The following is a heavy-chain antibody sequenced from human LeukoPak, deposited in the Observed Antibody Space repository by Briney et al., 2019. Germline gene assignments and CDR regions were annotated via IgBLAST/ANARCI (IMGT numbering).Heavy chain of an antibody. CDR1: GFTSDDHG. Sequence: GGSLRLSCAASGFTSDDHGMSWVRQAPGKGLEWVSSIRWDGGSTGYADSVKGGFTISRDNAKHSLYLQMNSLRAEDTALYYCAREGYYYYYYMDVWGKGTTVTVSS. CDR3: AREGYYYYYYMDV. V-gene: IGHV3-20*04. CDR2: IRWDGGST. J-gene: IGHJ6*03.